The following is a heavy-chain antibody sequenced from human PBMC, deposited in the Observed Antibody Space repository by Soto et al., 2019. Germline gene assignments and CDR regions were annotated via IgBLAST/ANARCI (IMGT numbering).Heavy chain of an antibody. CDR1: GFSLSTSGVG. V-gene: IGHV2-5*01. CDR2: IYWNDDK. CDR3: AHSPLGYDFWSGYPPEGMDV. Sequence: QITLKESGPTLVKPTQTLTLTCTFSGFSLSTSGVGVGWIRQPPGKALEWLALIYWNDDKRYSPSLKSRLTITKDTSKNQVVLTMTNMDPVDTATYYCAHSPLGYDFWSGYPPEGMDVWGQGTTVTVSS. J-gene: IGHJ6*02. D-gene: IGHD3-3*01.